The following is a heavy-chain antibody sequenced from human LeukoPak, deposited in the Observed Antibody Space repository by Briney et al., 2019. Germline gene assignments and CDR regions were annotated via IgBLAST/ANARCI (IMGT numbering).Heavy chain of an antibody. D-gene: IGHD1-26*01. CDR1: GFTFSSYG. CDR3: ATEGIVGATIDY. CDR2: IRYDGSNK. J-gene: IGHJ4*02. V-gene: IGHV3-30*02. Sequence: GGSLRLSCAASGFTFSSYGMHWVRQAPGKGLEWVAFIRYDGSNKYYADSVKGRFTISRDNSKNTLYLQMNSLRAEDTAVYYCATEGIVGATIDYWGQGTLVTVSS.